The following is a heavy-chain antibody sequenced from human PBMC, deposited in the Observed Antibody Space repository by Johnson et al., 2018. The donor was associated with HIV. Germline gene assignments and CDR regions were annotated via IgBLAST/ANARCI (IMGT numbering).Heavy chain of an antibody. CDR1: GFTFDDYA. J-gene: IGHJ3*02. V-gene: IGHV3-13*01. D-gene: IGHD3-22*01. Sequence: VQLVESGGGLVQPGRSLRLSCAASGFTFDDYAMHWVRQAPGKGLEWVSAIGTAGNTYYPGSVKGRFTISRENAKNSLYLQMNSLRAGDTAVYYCARVSSGGAFDIWGQGTMVTVSS. CDR2: IGTAGNT. CDR3: ARVSSGGAFDI.